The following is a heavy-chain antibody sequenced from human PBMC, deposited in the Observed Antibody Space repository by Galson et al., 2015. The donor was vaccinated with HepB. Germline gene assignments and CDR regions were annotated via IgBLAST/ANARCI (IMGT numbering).Heavy chain of an antibody. D-gene: IGHD1-20*01. CDR2: ISGSGGST. Sequence: SLRLSCAASGFTFSSYAMSWVRQAPGKGLEWVSAISGSGGSTYYADSVKGRFTISRDNSKNTLYLQMNSLRAEDTAVYYCAKQVRITGTPNWFDPWGQGTLVTVSS. V-gene: IGHV3-23*01. CDR1: GFTFSSYA. CDR3: AKQVRITGTPNWFDP. J-gene: IGHJ5*02.